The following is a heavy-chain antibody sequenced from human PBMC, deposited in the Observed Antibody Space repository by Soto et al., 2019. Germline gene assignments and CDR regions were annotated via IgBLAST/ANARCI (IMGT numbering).Heavy chain of an antibody. CDR2: ISGSGGST. J-gene: IGHJ4*02. Sequence: GGSLRLSCAASGFTFTSYGMSWARQAPGKGLEWVSTISGSGGSTYYADSVKGRFTISRDNSKNTLYLQMNSLRAEGTAVYYCARRGPGTYFDYWGQGTLVTVLL. CDR3: ARRGPGTYFDY. D-gene: IGHD6-13*01. CDR1: GFTFTSYG. V-gene: IGHV3-23*01.